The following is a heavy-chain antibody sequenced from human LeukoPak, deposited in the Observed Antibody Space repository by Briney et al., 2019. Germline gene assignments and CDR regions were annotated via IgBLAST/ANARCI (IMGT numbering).Heavy chain of an antibody. D-gene: IGHD6-13*01. CDR3: ARGAATGTLWYYYYYMDV. Sequence: ASVKVSCKASGYTFTSYGISWVRQAPGQGLEWMGWISAYNGNTNYAQKLQGRGTMTTDTSMSTAYMELRRLRSDATAVYYCARGAATGTLWYYYYYMDVWGKGTTVTVSS. CDR2: ISAYNGNT. J-gene: IGHJ6*03. CDR1: GYTFTSYG. V-gene: IGHV1-18*01.